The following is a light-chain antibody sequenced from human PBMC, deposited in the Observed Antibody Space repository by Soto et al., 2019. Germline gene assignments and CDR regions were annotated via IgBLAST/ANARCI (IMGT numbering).Light chain of an antibody. CDR2: RNN. CDR1: SSSIGSNY. Sequence: QSVLTQPPSASRTPGQRVTISCSGSSSSIGSNYVYWYQQLPGTAPKLLIYRNNQRPSGVPDRFSGSKSGTSASLAISGLRSDDEADYYCAAWDDSLRRVFGTASKVTVL. V-gene: IGLV1-47*01. CDR3: AAWDDSLRRV. J-gene: IGLJ1*01.